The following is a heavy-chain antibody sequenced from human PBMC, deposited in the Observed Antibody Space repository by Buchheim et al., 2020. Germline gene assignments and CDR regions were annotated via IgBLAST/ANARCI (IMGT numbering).Heavy chain of an antibody. CDR2: IYYSGST. D-gene: IGHD3-10*01. J-gene: IGHJ6*02. Sequence: QVQLQESGPGLVKPSETLSLTCTVSGGSISSHYWSWIRQPPGKGLEWIGYIYYSGSTNYNPSLKSRVTISVDRSKNQFSLKLSSVTAADTAVYYCARDEGMYGMDVWGQGTT. CDR3: ARDEGMYGMDV. V-gene: IGHV4-59*11. CDR1: GGSISSHY.